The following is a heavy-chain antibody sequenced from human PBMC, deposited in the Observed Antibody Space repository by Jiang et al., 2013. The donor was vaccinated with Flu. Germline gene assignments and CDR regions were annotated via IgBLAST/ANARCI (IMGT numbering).Heavy chain of an antibody. D-gene: IGHD2-8*01. CDR1: GFSLSTPGVG. J-gene: IGHJ4*02. Sequence: TLTCTFSGFSLSTPGVGVGWIRQPPGKALEWLALIYWDDDKRYSPSLKTRLTITKDTSRNQVVLTMTNMDPVDTATYFCAHRVLDPTHFDSWGQGTLVTVSS. CDR2: IYWDDDK. V-gene: IGHV2-5*02. CDR3: AHRVLDPTHFDS.